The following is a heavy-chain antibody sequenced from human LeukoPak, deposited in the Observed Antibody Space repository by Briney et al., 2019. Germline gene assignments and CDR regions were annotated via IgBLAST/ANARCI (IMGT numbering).Heavy chain of an antibody. D-gene: IGHD6-13*01. CDR3: AGGVGYSSSWPYYYGMDV. CDR1: GGTFSSYA. V-gene: IGHV1-69*13. J-gene: IGHJ6*02. CDR2: IIPIFGTA. Sequence: GASVKVSCKASGGTFSSYAISWVRQAPGQGLEWMGGIIPIFGTANYAQKFQGGVTITADESTSTAYMELSSLRSEDTAVYYCAGGVGYSSSWPYYYGMDVWGQGTTVTVSS.